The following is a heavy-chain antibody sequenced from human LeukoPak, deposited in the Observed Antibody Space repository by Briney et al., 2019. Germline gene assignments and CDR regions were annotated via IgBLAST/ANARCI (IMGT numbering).Heavy chain of an antibody. CDR3: AKDSRAAAGRGWFDP. D-gene: IGHD6-13*01. Sequence: GGSLRLSCAASGFTFDDYAMHWVRQAPGEGLEWVSGISWKSGNIVYADSVKGRFTISRDNGKNSLYLQMNSLRAEDTALYYCAKDSRAAAGRGWFDPWGQGTLVTVSS. J-gene: IGHJ5*02. CDR2: ISWKSGNI. CDR1: GFTFDDYA. V-gene: IGHV3-9*01.